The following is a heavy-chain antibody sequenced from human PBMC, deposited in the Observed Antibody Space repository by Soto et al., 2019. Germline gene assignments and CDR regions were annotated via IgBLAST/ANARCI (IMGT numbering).Heavy chain of an antibody. Sequence: QVQLVQSGAEEKKPGASVKVSCKASGYTFTSDAMHWVRQAPGQRLEWMGWINAGNGNTKYSQKCQGRFTITRDTSASTAYMALSSRRSEDTAVYYCARAVGPGDYWGQGALVTGSS. D-gene: IGHD2-2*01. CDR1: GYTFTSDA. V-gene: IGHV1-3*05. CDR3: ARAVGPGDY. J-gene: IGHJ4*02. CDR2: INAGNGNT.